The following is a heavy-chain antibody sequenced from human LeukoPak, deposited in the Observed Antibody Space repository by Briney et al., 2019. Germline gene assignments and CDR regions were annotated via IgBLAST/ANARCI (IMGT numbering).Heavy chain of an antibody. CDR2: ISAYNGNT. Sequence: ASVKVSCKASGGTFSSYAISWVRQAPGQGLEWMGWISAYNGNTNYAQKLQGRVTMTTDTSTSTAYMELRSLRSDDTAVYYCARDGPRYYDSSGYLFYWGQGTLVTVSS. CDR3: ARDGPRYYDSSGYLFY. D-gene: IGHD3-22*01. V-gene: IGHV1-18*01. J-gene: IGHJ4*02. CDR1: GGTFSSYA.